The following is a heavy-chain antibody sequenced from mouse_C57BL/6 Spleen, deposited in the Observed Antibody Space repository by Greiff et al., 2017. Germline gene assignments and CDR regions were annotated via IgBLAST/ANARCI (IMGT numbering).Heavy chain of an antibody. Sequence: QVQLQQPGTELVKPGASVKLSCKASGYTFTSYWMHWVKQRPGQGLEWIGNINPSNGGTNYNEKFKSKATLPVDKSSSAAYRQLSSRTSEDSAVYYCAREGDYDGHYYAMDYWGQGTSVTVSS. D-gene: IGHD2-4*01. CDR3: AREGDYDGHYYAMDY. CDR2: INPSNGGT. V-gene: IGHV1-53*01. J-gene: IGHJ4*01. CDR1: GYTFTSYW.